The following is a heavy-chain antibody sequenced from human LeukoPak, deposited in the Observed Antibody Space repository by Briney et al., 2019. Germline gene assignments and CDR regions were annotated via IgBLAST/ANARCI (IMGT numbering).Heavy chain of an antibody. V-gene: IGHV1-8*01. Sequence: GASVKVSCKASGYTFTSYDINWVRQATGQGLEWMGWMNPNSGNTGYAQKFQGRVTMTRNTSISTAYMELSSLRSEDTAVYYCARDPPRATMVRGAGGDYWGQGTLVTVSS. D-gene: IGHD3-10*01. CDR3: ARDPPRATMVRGAGGDY. J-gene: IGHJ4*02. CDR1: GYTFTSYD. CDR2: MNPNSGNT.